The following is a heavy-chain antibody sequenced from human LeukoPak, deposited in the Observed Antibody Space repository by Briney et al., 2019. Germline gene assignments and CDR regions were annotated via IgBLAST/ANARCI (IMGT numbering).Heavy chain of an antibody. CDR1: GFTFSSYS. CDR3: VKGVVRRALYFDY. Sequence: KTGGSLRLSCAASGFTFSSYSMNWVRQAPGKGLEWVSSISSSSSYIYYADSVKGRFTISRDNAKNSLYLQLNSLRPEDTAFYYCVKGVVRRALYFDYWGQGNLVTVSS. V-gene: IGHV3-21*04. J-gene: IGHJ4*02. CDR2: ISSSSSYI. D-gene: IGHD3-10*01.